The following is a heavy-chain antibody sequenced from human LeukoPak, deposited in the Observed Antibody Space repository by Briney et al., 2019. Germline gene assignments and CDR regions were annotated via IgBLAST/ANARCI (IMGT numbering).Heavy chain of an antibody. D-gene: IGHD5-24*01. CDR3: ARDHGRHGYKY. CDR2: IIPILGIA. J-gene: IGHJ4*02. V-gene: IGHV1-69*04. Sequence: SVKVSCKASGGTFSSYAISWVRQAPGQGLEWMGRIIPILGIANYAQKFQGRVTITADKSTSTAYMELSSLRSEDTAVYYCARDHGRHGYKYWGQGTLVTVSS. CDR1: GGTFSSYA.